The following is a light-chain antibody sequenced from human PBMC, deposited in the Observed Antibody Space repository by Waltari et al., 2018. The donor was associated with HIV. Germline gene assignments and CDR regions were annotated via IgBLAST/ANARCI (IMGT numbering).Light chain of an antibody. V-gene: IGLV2-8*01. CDR3: SSYAGSAVV. CDR2: EVN. CDR1: SSDVGAYNY. Sequence: QSALTQPPSASGSRGQSVTIACTGTSSDVGAYNYVSWYQQYPGMAPKLIIHEVNKRPAGVPDRFSVSKSDNTASLTVSGLQAEDEADFCCSSYAGSAVVFGGGTKLTVL. J-gene: IGLJ2*01.